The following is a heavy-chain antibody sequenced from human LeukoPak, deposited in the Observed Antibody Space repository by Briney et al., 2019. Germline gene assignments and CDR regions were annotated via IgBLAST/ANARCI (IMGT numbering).Heavy chain of an antibody. CDR2: INPNSGGT. D-gene: IGHD3-3*01. J-gene: IGHJ5*02. V-gene: IGHV1-2*02. CDR3: ARVGYYYDFWSGYYTGIGSRTNWFDP. CDR1: GYTFTGYY. Sequence: ASVKVSCKASGYTFTGYYMHWVRQAPGQGLEWMGWINPNSGGTNYAQKFQGRATMTRDTSISTAYMELSRLRSDDTAVYYCARVGYYYDFWSGYYTGIGSRTNWFDPWGQGTLVTVSS.